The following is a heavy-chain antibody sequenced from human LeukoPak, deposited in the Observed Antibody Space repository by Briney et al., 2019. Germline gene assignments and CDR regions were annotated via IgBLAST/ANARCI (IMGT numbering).Heavy chain of an antibody. J-gene: IGHJ4*02. CDR1: GFAFGNYA. D-gene: IGHD3-22*01. V-gene: IGHV3-23*01. CDR2: IISSGGTT. CDR3: ARHDSSGYYHY. Sequence: GGSLRLSCAASGFAFGNYAMSWVRQAPGKGLTWVSTIISSGGTTYSADSVKGRFTISRDNSKNTLSLQMDSLRAEDTAVYYCARHDSSGYYHYWGQGTLVTVSS.